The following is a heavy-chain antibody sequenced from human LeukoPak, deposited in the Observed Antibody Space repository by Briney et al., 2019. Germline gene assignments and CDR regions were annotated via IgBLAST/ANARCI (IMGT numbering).Heavy chain of an antibody. CDR2: INPSGSST. V-gene: IGHV1-46*01. CDR3: AGGTANTKGAFDM. J-gene: IGHJ3*02. D-gene: IGHD2-21*02. CDR1: GYTFTNYY. Sequence: ASVKVSCKASGYTFTNYYIHWVRQAPGQGLEWMGIINPSGSSTSYAQKFQGRVTMTRDTSTSTVYMELSSLRSEDTAVYYCAGGTANTKGAFDMWGQGTMVTVSS.